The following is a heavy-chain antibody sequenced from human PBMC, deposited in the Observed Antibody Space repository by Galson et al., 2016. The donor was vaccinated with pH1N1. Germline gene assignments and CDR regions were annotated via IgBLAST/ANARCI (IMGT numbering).Heavy chain of an antibody. CDR3: AKESGEDWSGSKRYSFDY. Sequence: SLRLSCAASGFTFSSFGMHWVRQAPGKGLEWMAVISYDGSVEYYGDSVKGRFSISRDNSKNTLYLQMNSLRPADTAVYYCAKESGEDWSGSKRYSFDYWGQGALVTVSS. V-gene: IGHV3-30*18. CDR1: GFTFSSFG. J-gene: IGHJ4*02. D-gene: IGHD3-3*01. CDR2: ISYDGSVE.